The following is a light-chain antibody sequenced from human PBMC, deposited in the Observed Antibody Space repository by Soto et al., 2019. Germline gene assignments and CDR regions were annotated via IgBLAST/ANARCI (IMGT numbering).Light chain of an antibody. Sequence: EIVMTQSPATLSVSPGERVTLSCGASQGVGSNLAWYQQKPGQAPRLLIYGASTRATGIPARFSGSGSGTEFTLPISSLQSEDFAVYYCQQYNNWPPLTFGGGTKVEIK. CDR1: QGVGSN. V-gene: IGKV3-15*01. CDR3: QQYNNWPPLT. CDR2: GAS. J-gene: IGKJ4*01.